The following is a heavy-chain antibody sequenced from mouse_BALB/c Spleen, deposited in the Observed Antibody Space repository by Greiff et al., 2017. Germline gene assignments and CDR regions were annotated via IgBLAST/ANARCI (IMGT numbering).Heavy chain of an antibody. V-gene: IGHV5-6-4*01. CDR3: TRDLTTVVEDYFDY. D-gene: IGHD1-1*01. CDR1: GFTFSSYT. Sequence: EVKLVESGGGLVKPGGSLKLSCAASGFTFSSYTMSWVRQTPEKRLEWVATISSGGSYTYYPDSVKGRFTISRDNAKNTLYLQMSRLKSEDTAMYYCTRDLTTVVEDYFDYWGQGTTLTVSS. CDR2: ISSGGSYT. J-gene: IGHJ2*01.